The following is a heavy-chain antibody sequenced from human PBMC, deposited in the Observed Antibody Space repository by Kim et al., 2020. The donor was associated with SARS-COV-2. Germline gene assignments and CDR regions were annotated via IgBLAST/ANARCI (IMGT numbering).Heavy chain of an antibody. J-gene: IGHJ6*02. D-gene: IGHD6-13*01. CDR2: ISYDGSNK. CDR3: ARDPSYLGSSWYGYYYYGMDV. CDR1: GFTFSSYA. Sequence: GGSLRLSCAASGFTFSSYAMHWVRQAPGKGLEWVAVISYDGSNKYYADSVKGRFTISRDNSKNTLYLQMNSLRAEDTAVYYCARDPSYLGSSWYGYYYYGMDVWGQGTTVTVSS. V-gene: IGHV3-30*04.